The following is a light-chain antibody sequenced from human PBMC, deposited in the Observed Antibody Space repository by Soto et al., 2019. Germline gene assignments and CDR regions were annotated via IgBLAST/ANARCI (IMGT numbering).Light chain of an antibody. Sequence: DIQMTQSPSTLSASVGDRVSITCRASHTISTWLAWYQQKPGKAPKLLIFDASSLQSGAPSRFSGSGSGTEFTLTISSLQPDDFATYYCQQYNSYSRTFGQGTRWISN. CDR1: HTISTW. CDR3: QQYNSYSRT. CDR2: DAS. J-gene: IGKJ1*01. V-gene: IGKV1-5*01.